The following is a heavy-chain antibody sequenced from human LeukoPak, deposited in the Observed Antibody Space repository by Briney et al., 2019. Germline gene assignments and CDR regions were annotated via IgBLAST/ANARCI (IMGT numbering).Heavy chain of an antibody. CDR1: GFTFSRTW. CDR2: IHEDGSEK. J-gene: IGHJ4*02. D-gene: IGHD4-23*01. V-gene: IGHV3-7*03. Sequence: GGSLRLSCAASGFTFSRTWMSWGRQAPGKGVEWVDNIHEDGSEKYYVESVKGRFTVSRDNAKNSLNKKMSSMRAEDTAVYYCVLGDGKDWGQGTLVTVSS. CDR3: VLGDGKD.